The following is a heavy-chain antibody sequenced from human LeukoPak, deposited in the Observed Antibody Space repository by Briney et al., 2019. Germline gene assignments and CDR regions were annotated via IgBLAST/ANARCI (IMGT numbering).Heavy chain of an antibody. Sequence: GGSLRLSCAASGFTFSNYYMSLIRQAPGKGLEWVSYISSRGSTIYYADSVKGGFTISRDNAKNSLYLQMNSLRAEDTAVYYCAGLRFLEWFPPYWGQGTLVTVSS. CDR3: AGLRFLEWFPPY. CDR2: ISSRGSTI. J-gene: IGHJ4*02. D-gene: IGHD3-3*01. CDR1: GFTFSNYY. V-gene: IGHV3-11*04.